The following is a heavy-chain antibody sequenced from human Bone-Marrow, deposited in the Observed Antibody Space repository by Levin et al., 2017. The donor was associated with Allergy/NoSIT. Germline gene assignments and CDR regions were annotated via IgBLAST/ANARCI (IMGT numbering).Heavy chain of an antibody. Sequence: RGESLKISCAASGFSFSNTWMNWVRQAPGKGLEWVGHIKSKFDGGTADYAAPVKDRFIISRDDSKSTLYLQMNSLKAEDTGIYHCTTEGKYVCDGGTCYFDFWGQGTLVTVSS. CDR2: IKSKFDGGTA. CDR3: TTEGKYVCDGGTCYFDF. D-gene: IGHD2-21*01. CDR1: GFSFSNTW. V-gene: IGHV3-15*07. J-gene: IGHJ4*02.